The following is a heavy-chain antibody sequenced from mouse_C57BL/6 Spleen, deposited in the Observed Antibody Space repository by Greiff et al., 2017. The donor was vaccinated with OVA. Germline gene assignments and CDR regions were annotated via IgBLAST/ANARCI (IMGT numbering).Heavy chain of an antibody. D-gene: IGHD2-1*01. J-gene: IGHJ1*03. Sequence: QVQLQQSGAELARPGASVKLSCKASGYTFTSYGISWVKQRTGQGLEWIGEIYPRSGNTYYNEKFKGKATLTADKSSSTAYMELRSLTSEDSAVXCCASNYEWYFDVWGTGTTVTVSS. CDR3: ASNYEWYFDV. V-gene: IGHV1-81*01. CDR2: IYPRSGNT. CDR1: GYTFTSYG.